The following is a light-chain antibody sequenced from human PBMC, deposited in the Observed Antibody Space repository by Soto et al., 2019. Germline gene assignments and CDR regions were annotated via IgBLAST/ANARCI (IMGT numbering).Light chain of an antibody. V-gene: IGLV3-21*04. Sequence: SYELTQPPSVSVAPGQTATITCGGKNIGSKSVHWYQQKPGQAPVVVIYNDCDRPSGIPERLSGSNSGNTATLTISRVEAGDEADYYCQVWDGIIDLVFGGGTKLTVL. CDR1: NIGSKS. CDR2: NDC. J-gene: IGLJ3*02. CDR3: QVWDGIIDLV.